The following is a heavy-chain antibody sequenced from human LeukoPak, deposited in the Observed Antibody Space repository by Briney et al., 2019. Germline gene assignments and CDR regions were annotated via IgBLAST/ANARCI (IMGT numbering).Heavy chain of an antibody. CDR3: ARDAGKGAVAVVYDYFDY. J-gene: IGHJ4*02. CDR1: GFTFSSYA. V-gene: IGHV3-30-3*01. Sequence: GGSLRLSCAASGFTFSSYAMHWVRQAPGKGLEWVAVISYDGSNKYYADSVKGRFTISRDNSKNTLYLQMNSLRAEDTAVYYCARDAGKGAVAVVYDYFDYWGQGTLVTVSS. D-gene: IGHD6-19*01. CDR2: ISYDGSNK.